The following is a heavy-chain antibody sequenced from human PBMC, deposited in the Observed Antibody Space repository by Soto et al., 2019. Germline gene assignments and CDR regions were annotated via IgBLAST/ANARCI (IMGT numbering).Heavy chain of an antibody. V-gene: IGHV3-11*01. D-gene: IGHD2-15*01. CDR1: GFTFSDYY. J-gene: IGHJ4*02. CDR2: ISKTAGTV. Sequence: QVQVVESGGGLVRPGGSLRLSCAATGFTFSDYYMSWIRQAPGKGLEWLADISKTAGTVHYADSVKGRFSISRDNARNSLFLQLNSLRVEDPAVYYCARPTQYCSAGTCYSCASDYWGQGTLVTVSS. CDR3: ARPTQYCSAGTCYSCASDY.